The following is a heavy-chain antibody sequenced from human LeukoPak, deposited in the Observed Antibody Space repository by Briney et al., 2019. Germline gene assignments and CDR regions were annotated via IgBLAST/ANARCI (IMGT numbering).Heavy chain of an antibody. J-gene: IGHJ5*02. D-gene: IGHD6-13*01. CDR2: ISSSSSYI. Sequence: GGSLRLSCAASGFTFSSYSMNWVRQAPGKGLEWVSSISSSSSYIFYADSVKGRFTISRDNAKNSLYLQMNSLRAEDTAVYYCARESIIPRYSSKIDPWGPGTLVTVSS. CDR3: ARESIIPRYSSKIDP. V-gene: IGHV3-21*01. CDR1: GFTFSSYS.